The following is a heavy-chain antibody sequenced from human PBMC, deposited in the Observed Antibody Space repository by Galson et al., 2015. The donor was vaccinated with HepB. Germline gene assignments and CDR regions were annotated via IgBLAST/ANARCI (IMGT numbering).Heavy chain of an antibody. CDR3: AKDSRWLSWGAFDI. D-gene: IGHD6-19*01. Sequence: SLRLSSAASGFNFDDYAMHGVRQAPGKGLEWVSGISWNSGSIGYADSVKGRFTISRDNAKNSLYLQMNSLRAEDTALYYCAKDSRWLSWGAFDIWGQGTMVTVSS. J-gene: IGHJ3*02. CDR1: GFNFDDYA. V-gene: IGHV3-9*01. CDR2: ISWNSGSI.